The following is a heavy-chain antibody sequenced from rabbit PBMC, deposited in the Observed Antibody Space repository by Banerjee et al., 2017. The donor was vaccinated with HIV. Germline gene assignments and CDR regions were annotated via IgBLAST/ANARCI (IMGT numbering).Heavy chain of an antibody. CDR2: IGAAST. V-gene: IGHV1S45*01. CDR3: ARDLAGVIGWNFVL. CDR1: GFSFSSTYY. J-gene: IGHJ4*01. D-gene: IGHD4-1*01. Sequence: QEQLEESGGDLVKPEGSLTLTCTASGFSFSSTYYMCWVRQAPGKGLEWIACIGAASTYYATWAKGRFTISRTSSTTVALQMTSLTAADTATYFCARDLAGVIGWNFVLWGPGTLVTVS.